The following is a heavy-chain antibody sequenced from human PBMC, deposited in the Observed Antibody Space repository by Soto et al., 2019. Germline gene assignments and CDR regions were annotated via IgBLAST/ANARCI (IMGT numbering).Heavy chain of an antibody. CDR3: ARDDYYDSNKGFDR. CDR2: IYTTGSA. D-gene: IGHD3-22*01. CDR1: GVSIKTYY. V-gene: IGHV4-4*07. J-gene: IGHJ5*02. Sequence: PSETLSLTRAGSGVSIKTYYWSWILKPAGKGLEWIGRIYTTGSANHNPSLKSRVTMSVDTSKNQVSLKLTSVTAADAGVYYFARDDYYDSNKGFDRWGTRRRVTV.